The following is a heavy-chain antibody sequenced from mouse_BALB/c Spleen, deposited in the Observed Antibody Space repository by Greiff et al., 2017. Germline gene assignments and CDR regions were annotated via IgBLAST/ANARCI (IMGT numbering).Heavy chain of an antibody. Sequence: QVQLQQSGAELVRPGTSVKISCKASGYTFTNYWLGWVKQRPGHGLEWIGDIYPGGGYTNYNEKFKGKATLTADTSSSTAYMQLSSLTSEDSAVYFCARQTKGYAMDYWGQGTSVTVSS. J-gene: IGHJ4*01. CDR1: GYTFTNYW. V-gene: IGHV1-63*02. CDR2: IYPGGGYT. CDR3: ARQTKGYAMDY.